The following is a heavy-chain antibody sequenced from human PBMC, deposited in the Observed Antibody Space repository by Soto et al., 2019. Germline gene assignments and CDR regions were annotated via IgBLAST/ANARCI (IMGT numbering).Heavy chain of an antibody. CDR3: AKDDHCSGGSCYSRWDY. Sequence: GGSLRLSCAASGFTFSSYAMSWVRQAPGKGLEWVSAISGSGGSTYYADSVKGRFTISRDNSENTLYLQMNSLRAEDTAVYYCAKDDHCSGGSCYSRWDYWGQGTLVTVSS. J-gene: IGHJ4*02. CDR1: GFTFSSYA. CDR2: ISGSGGST. D-gene: IGHD2-15*01. V-gene: IGHV3-23*01.